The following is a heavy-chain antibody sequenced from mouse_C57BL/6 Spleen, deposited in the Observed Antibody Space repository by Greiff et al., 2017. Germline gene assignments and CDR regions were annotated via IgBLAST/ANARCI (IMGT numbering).Heavy chain of an antibody. V-gene: IGHV2-2*01. J-gene: IGHJ3*01. CDR2: IWSGGST. Sequence: QVQLKESGPGLVQPSQSLSITCTVSGFSLTSYGVHWVRQSPGKGLEWLGVIWSGGSTDYNAAFISRLSISKDNSKSQVFFKMNSLQADDTAIYYCARFYGNYLAWFAYWGQGTLVTVSA. CDR3: ARFYGNYLAWFAY. D-gene: IGHD2-1*01. CDR1: GFSLTSYG.